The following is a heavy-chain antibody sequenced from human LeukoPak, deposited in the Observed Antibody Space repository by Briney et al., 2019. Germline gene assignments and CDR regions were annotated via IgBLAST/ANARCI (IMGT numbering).Heavy chain of an antibody. D-gene: IGHD2-8*02. V-gene: IGHV3-23*01. J-gene: IGHJ4*02. Sequence: GGSLRLSCAASGFTFSSYAMSWVRQAPGKGLEWVSAISGSGGSTYYADSVKGRFTISRDNAKNSLYLQMNSLRAEDTAVYYCAREVRVGDQFFDYWGQGTLVTVSS. CDR2: ISGSGGST. CDR1: GFTFSSYA. CDR3: AREVRVGDQFFDY.